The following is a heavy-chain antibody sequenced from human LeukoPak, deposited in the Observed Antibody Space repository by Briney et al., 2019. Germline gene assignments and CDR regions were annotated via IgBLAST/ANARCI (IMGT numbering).Heavy chain of an antibody. J-gene: IGHJ4*02. CDR3: ANMGYSSGWYTY. CDR2: ISSSSSYI. Sequence: GGSLRLSCAASGFTFSSYSMNWVRQAPGKGLEWVSSISSSSSYIYYADSVKGRFTISRDNAKNSLYLQMNSLRAEDTAVYYCANMGYSSGWYTYWGQGTLVTVSS. V-gene: IGHV3-21*01. D-gene: IGHD6-19*01. CDR1: GFTFSSYS.